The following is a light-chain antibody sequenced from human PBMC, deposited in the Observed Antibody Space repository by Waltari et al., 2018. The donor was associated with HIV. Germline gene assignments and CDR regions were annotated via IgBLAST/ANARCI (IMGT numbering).Light chain of an antibody. CDR2: STS. CDR1: PGAVTRGYY. V-gene: IGLV7-43*01. Sequence: HTVVTQQPSLTVSPGGPVTLPCASSPGAVTRGYYPNWFQQKPGQPPRALIYSTSNRHSCTPARFSGSLLGGKAALTLSGVQPEDEAEYYCLLTYGGAQRYVFGTGTKVIVL. J-gene: IGLJ1*01. CDR3: LLTYGGAQRYV.